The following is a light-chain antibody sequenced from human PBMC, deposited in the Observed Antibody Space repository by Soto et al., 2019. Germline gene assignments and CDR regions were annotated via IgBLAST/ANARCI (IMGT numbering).Light chain of an antibody. V-gene: IGKV3-11*01. CDR3: QQRSNWPPWT. Sequence: EIWLTQPPATLSLSPGERATPSCRASQSVSTYLAWYQQKPGQAPRLLIYDASNRATGIPARFSGSGSGTDFTLTISSLEPEDFAVYYCQQRSNWPPWTFGQGTKVEIK. CDR2: DAS. J-gene: IGKJ1*01. CDR1: QSVSTY.